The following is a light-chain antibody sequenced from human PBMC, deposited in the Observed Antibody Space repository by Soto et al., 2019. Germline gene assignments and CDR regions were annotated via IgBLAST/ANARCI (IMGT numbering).Light chain of an antibody. CDR2: KAS. J-gene: IGKJ4*01. Sequence: DIQMTQSPSTLSTSVGDRITITCRASQSISTWLAWYQQKPGKAPKLLIYKASSLGNGVPSRFGRTGSGTEFTLTISSLQPDDFATYYCQHRLSFGGGTKLEI. CDR3: QHRLS. V-gene: IGKV1-5*03. CDR1: QSISTW.